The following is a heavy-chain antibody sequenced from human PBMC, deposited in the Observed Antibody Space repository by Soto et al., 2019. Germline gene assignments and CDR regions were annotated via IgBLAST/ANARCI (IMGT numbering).Heavy chain of an antibody. CDR3: AKGGSAALISAAGTGNWFDP. V-gene: IGHV3-23*01. CDR2: ISARGGSS. J-gene: IGHJ5*02. CDR1: GFSFSSYA. D-gene: IGHD6-13*01. Sequence: DVQLLESGGGLVQPGGSLRLSCAASGFSFSSYAMVWVRQAPGKGLEWVAVISARGGSSYFADSVKGRFTLSRDNSKNTLYLQMNSLRADDTALYYCAKGGSAALISAAGTGNWFDPWGQGSLVTVSS.